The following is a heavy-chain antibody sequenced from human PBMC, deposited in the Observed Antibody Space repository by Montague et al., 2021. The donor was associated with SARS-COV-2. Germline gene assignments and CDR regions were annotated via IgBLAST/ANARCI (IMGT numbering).Heavy chain of an antibody. D-gene: IGHD3-10*01. V-gene: IGHV3-20*04. Sequence: SLRLSCAASGVTFGDYGMSWVRQAPGKGLEWVSGIVKNGGATGYADSVKGRFTISRDNARNSLYLQMNSLRAEDTALYYCARGYEYGPFDCWGQGTQVTVSS. J-gene: IGHJ4*02. CDR3: ARGYEYGPFDC. CDR1: GVTFGDYG. CDR2: IVKNGGAT.